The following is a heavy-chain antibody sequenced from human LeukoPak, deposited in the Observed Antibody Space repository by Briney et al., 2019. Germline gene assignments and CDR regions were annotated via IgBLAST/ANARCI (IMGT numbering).Heavy chain of an antibody. Sequence: PSETLSLTCTVSGGSISSYYWSWVRQPAGKGLEWIGRMYSRGSTNYNPSLKSRVTMSLDTSKNQFSLKLKSLIAADTALYYCARGRFCSADICSGGDAFDIWGRGTMVSVSS. CDR3: ARGRFCSADICSGGDAFDI. CDR2: MYSRGST. V-gene: IGHV4-4*07. CDR1: GGSISSYY. J-gene: IGHJ3*02. D-gene: IGHD3-3*01.